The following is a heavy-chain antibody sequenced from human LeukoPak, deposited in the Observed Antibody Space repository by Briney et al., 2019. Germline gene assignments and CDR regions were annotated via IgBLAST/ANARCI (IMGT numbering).Heavy chain of an antibody. CDR1: GFAFSSYA. CDR3: ARKGSNDCTKTLDY. V-gene: IGHV3-48*02. J-gene: IGHJ4*02. D-gene: IGHD2-21*02. CDR2: ISSGSNTI. Sequence: GGSLRLSCAASGFAFSSYAMNWVRQAPGKGLEWVSYISSGSNTINYADSVKGRLTISRDNAKNSLYLQMNSLRDEDTAVYYCARKGSNDCTKTLDYWGQGTLVTVSS.